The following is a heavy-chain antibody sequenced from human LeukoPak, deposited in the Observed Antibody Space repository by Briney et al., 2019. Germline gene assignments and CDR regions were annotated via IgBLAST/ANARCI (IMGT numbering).Heavy chain of an antibody. CDR1: GGSISSSSYY. CDR3: AIEMGTAMVRKRVDY. D-gene: IGHD5-18*01. V-gene: IGHV4-39*01. CDR2: IYYSGCT. Sequence: SETLSLTCTVSGGSISSSSYYWGWIRQPPGKGLEWIGSIYYSGCTYYNPSLKSRVTISVDTSKNQFSLNLSSVTAADTAVYYCAIEMGTAMVRKRVDYWGQGTLDTVSS. J-gene: IGHJ4*02.